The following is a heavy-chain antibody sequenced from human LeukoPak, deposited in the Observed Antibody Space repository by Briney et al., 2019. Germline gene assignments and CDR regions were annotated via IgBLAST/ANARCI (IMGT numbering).Heavy chain of an antibody. D-gene: IGHD3-22*01. CDR3: ARGKGDLSMIVMIVTAVEFYFDS. J-gene: IGHJ4*02. CDR1: GGSLSDHD. V-gene: IGHV4-34*01. CDR2: INQRGAT. Sequence: SETLSLTCAVFGGSLSDHDWSWIRQPPGKGLEWIGEINQRGATNYNPSLKSRVTLSLDTSKNQVSLKLNSLTAADTAVYYCARGKGDLSMIVMIVTAVEFYFDSWGPGTLVTVSS.